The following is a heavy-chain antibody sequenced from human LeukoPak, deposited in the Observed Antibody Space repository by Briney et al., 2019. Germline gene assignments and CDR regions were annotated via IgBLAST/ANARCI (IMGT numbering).Heavy chain of an antibody. J-gene: IGHJ4*02. CDR1: GFTFSSYA. CDR3: ARSALLTADPFDY. V-gene: IGHV3-30-3*01. CDR2: ISYDGSNK. Sequence: PGGSLRLSCAASGFTFSSYAMHWVRQAPGKGLEWVAVISYDGSNKYYADSVKGRFTVSRDSSKNTLYLEMNSLRAEDTAIYYCARSALLTADPFDYWGQGTLVTVSS. D-gene: IGHD2-2*01.